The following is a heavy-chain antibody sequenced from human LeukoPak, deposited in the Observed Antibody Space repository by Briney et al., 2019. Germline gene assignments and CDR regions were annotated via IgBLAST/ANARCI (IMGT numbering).Heavy chain of an antibody. CDR2: IYHSGST. V-gene: IGHV4-38-2*01. CDR3: AVNMVVVPAASFDY. D-gene: IGHD2-2*01. Sequence: SETLTLTCAVSGYSISSGYYWGWIRQPRGKGLEGIGSIYHSGSTYYNPSLKSRVTISVDTSKNQFYLKLSSVTAADTAVYYCAVNMVVVPAASFDYWGQGTLVTVSS. J-gene: IGHJ4*02. CDR1: GYSISSGYY.